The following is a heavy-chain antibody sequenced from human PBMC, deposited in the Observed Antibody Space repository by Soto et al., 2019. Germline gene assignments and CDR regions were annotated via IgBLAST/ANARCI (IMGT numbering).Heavy chain of an antibody. J-gene: IGHJ3*02. Sequence: EVQLVETGGGLIQPGGSPRLSCAASGFTVSSNYMSWVRQAAGEGLEWVSVIYIGGSTYYADSVKGRFTISRDNSKNTLYLQMNSLRAEDTAVYYCARAYGYNFRTDAFYIWGQGTMVTVSS. D-gene: IGHD5-12*01. CDR3: ARAYGYNFRTDAFYI. V-gene: IGHV3-53*02. CDR1: GFTVSSNY. CDR2: IYIGGST.